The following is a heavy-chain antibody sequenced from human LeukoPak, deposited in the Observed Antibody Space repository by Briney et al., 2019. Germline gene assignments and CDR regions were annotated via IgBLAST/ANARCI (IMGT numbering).Heavy chain of an antibody. CDR3: AKDWWFGELLVYYFDY. CDR1: GFTFSSYG. V-gene: IGHV3-30*18. CDR2: ISYDGSNK. J-gene: IGHJ4*02. D-gene: IGHD3-10*01. Sequence: PGRSLRLSCAASGFTFSSYGMHWVRQAPGKGLEWVAVISYDGSNKYYADSVKGLFTISRDNSKNTLYLQMNSLRAEDTAVYYCAKDWWFGELLVYYFDYWGQGTLVTVYS.